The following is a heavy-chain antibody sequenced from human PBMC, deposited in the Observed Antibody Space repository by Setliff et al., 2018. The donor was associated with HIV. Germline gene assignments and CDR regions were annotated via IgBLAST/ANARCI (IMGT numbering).Heavy chain of an antibody. CDR3: ARAGGGATDQAFDI. D-gene: IGHD2-2*01. CDR1: GYTFTSYF. J-gene: IGHJ3*02. V-gene: IGHV1-46*01. CDR2: IDPNGGAT. Sequence: ASVKVTCKAFGYTFTSYFLHWVRQAPGQGLEWLGIIDPNGGATNNAQKLQGRLTVTTDTSTGTLYMELSNLRSDDSAVYYCARAGGGATDQAFDIWGQGTMVTVAS.